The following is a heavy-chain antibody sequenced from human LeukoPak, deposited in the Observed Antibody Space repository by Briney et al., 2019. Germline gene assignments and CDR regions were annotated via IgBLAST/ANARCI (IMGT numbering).Heavy chain of an antibody. CDR3: VRDLGGRSGH. V-gene: IGHV3-30*04. CDR2: ISYDGSNK. J-gene: IGHJ4*02. CDR1: GFTFSSYA. Sequence: GGSLRLSCAASGFTFSSYAMHWVRQAPGKGLEWVAVISYDGSNKFYADSVKGRFTISRDNSKNTLYLQMNSLRAEDTAVYYCVRDLGGRSGHWGQGTLVTVSS. D-gene: IGHD1-26*01.